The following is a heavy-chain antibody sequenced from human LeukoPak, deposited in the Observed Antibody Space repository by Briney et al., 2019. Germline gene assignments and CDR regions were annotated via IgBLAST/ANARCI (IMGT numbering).Heavy chain of an antibody. CDR3: AREIDSSGYYNTYYFDY. J-gene: IGHJ4*02. D-gene: IGHD3-22*01. Sequence: SVKVSCKASGGTFSSYAISWVRQAPGQGLEWMGGIIPILGTANYAQKFQGRVTITTDESTSTAYMELSSLRSEDTAVYYCAREIDSSGYYNTYYFDYWGQGTLVTVSS. CDR2: IIPILGTA. V-gene: IGHV1-69*05. CDR1: GGTFSSYA.